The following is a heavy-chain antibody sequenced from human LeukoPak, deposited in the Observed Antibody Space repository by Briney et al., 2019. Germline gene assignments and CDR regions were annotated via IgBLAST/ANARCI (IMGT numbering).Heavy chain of an antibody. CDR1: GYTFTSYG. Sequence: GASVKVSCKASGYTFTSYGISWVRQAPGQGLEWMGRISAYNGNTNYAQKLQGRVTMTTDTSTSTAYMELRSLRSDDTAVYYCARDKGARQWLVPYNWFDPWGQGTLVTVSS. D-gene: IGHD6-19*01. V-gene: IGHV1-18*01. CDR3: ARDKGARQWLVPYNWFDP. J-gene: IGHJ5*02. CDR2: ISAYNGNT.